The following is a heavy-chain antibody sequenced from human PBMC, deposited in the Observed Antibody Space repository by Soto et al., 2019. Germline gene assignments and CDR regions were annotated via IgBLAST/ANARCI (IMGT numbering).Heavy chain of an antibody. CDR2: ISWNSGSI. V-gene: IGHV3-9*01. D-gene: IGHD6-13*01. CDR3: AKGPTSSWSYYYYRDV. Sequence: EVQLVESGGGLVQPGRSLRLSCAASGFTFDDYAMHWVRQAPGKGLEWVSGISWNSGSIGYADSVKGRFTISRDNAKNSLYLQMNSLRAEDTALYYCAKGPTSSWSYYYYRDVWGKGTTVTVSS. CDR1: GFTFDDYA. J-gene: IGHJ6*03.